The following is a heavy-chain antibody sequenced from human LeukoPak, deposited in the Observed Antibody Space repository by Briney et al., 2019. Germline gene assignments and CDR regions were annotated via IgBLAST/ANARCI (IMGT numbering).Heavy chain of an antibody. CDR3: ARDYVDTFDY. CDR2: ISAYNGNT. CDR1: GYTFTASY. J-gene: IGHJ4*02. V-gene: IGHV1-18*04. Sequence: ASVKVSCKASGYTFTASYMQWARQAPGQGLEWMGWISAYNGNTNYAQKLQGRVTMTTDTSTSTAYMELRSLRSDDTAVYYCARDYVDTFDYWGQGTLVTVSS. D-gene: IGHD5-18*01.